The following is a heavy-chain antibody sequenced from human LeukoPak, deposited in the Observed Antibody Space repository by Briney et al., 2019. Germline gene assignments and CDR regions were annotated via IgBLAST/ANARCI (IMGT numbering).Heavy chain of an antibody. CDR3: AKDIVVVPAAMGR. J-gene: IGHJ4*02. CDR2: ISGSGGST. CDR1: GFTFSSYA. D-gene: IGHD2-2*01. Sequence: PGGSLRLSCAASGFTFSSYAMSWVRQAPGKGLEWVSAISGSGGSTYYADSVKGRFAISRDNSKNTLYLQMNSLRAEDTAVYYCAKDIVVVPAAMGRWGQGTLVTVSS. V-gene: IGHV3-23*01.